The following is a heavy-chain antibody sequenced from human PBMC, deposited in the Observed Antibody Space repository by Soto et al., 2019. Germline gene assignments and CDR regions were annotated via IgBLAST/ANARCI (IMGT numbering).Heavy chain of an antibody. D-gene: IGHD3-9*01. Sequence: SETLSLTCTVSGGSISSSSYYWGWIRQPPGKGLEWIGSIYYSGSTYYNPSLKSRVTISVDTSKNQFSLKLSSVTAADTAVYYCARIAEYYDILTGYYTSAGERTPYYYMDVWGKGTTVTVSS. CDR3: ARIAEYYDILTGYYTSAGERTPYYYMDV. V-gene: IGHV4-39*01. CDR2: IYYSGST. CDR1: GGSISSSSYY. J-gene: IGHJ6*03.